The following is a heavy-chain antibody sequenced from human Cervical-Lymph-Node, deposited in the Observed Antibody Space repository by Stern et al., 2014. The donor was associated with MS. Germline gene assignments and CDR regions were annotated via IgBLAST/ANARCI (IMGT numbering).Heavy chain of an antibody. J-gene: IGHJ5*02. CDR1: GYIFTSDD. V-gene: IGHV1-8*01. CDR2: INPDSGDT. Sequence: QVQLVQSGAEVKKPGASVKVSCKASGYIFTSDDINWVRQASGQGLEWMAWINPDSGDTGYAQKSQGRVTLTRDTSINTAYMEMTSLTSDDTAIYYCTKAWESWGQGTLITVSS. CDR3: TKAWES. D-gene: IGHD1-26*01.